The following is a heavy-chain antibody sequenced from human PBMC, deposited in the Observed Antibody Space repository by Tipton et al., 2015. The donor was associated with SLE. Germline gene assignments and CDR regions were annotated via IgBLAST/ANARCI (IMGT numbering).Heavy chain of an antibody. D-gene: IGHD6-13*01. Sequence: TLSLTCAVYGGSFSGYYWSWIRQHPGKGLEWIGYIYYSGSTYYNPSLKSRVTISVDTSKNQFSLKLSSVTAADTAVYYCARTQGPAAFDYWGQGTLVTVSS. CDR1: GGSFSGYY. CDR2: IYYSGST. V-gene: IGHV4-31*11. J-gene: IGHJ4*02. CDR3: ARTQGPAAFDY.